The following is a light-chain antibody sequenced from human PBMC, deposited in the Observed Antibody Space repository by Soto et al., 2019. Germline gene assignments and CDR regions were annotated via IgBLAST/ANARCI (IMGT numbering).Light chain of an antibody. Sequence: QSALTQPASVSGSPVQSITISCTGTSSDVGSRNLVSWYQQHPGKAPNLIIYEVTKWPSGVSNRFSGSKSGNTASLTIFGLQAEDEADYYCCSYAGSYTWVFGGGTQLTVL. CDR1: SSDVGSRNL. CDR2: EVT. J-gene: IGLJ3*02. CDR3: CSYAGSYTWV. V-gene: IGLV2-23*02.